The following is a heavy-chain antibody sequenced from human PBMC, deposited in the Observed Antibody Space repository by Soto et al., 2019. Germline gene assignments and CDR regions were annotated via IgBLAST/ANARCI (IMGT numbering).Heavy chain of an antibody. Sequence: ASVKVSCKASGYTFTSYGISWVRQAPGQGLEWMGWISAYNGNTNYAQKLQGRVTMTTDTSTSTAYMEPRSLRSDDTAVYYCARTHYDILTCYYTRSGYYMDVWGKGTTVTVSS. CDR2: ISAYNGNT. CDR1: GYTFTSYG. J-gene: IGHJ6*03. D-gene: IGHD3-9*01. CDR3: ARTHYDILTCYYTRSGYYMDV. V-gene: IGHV1-18*01.